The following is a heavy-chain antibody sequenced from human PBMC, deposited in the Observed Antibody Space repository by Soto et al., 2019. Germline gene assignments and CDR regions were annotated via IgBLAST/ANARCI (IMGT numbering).Heavy chain of an antibody. J-gene: IGHJ2*01. D-gene: IGHD4-17*01. V-gene: IGHV1-69*06. Sequence: QVQLIQSGAEVKKPGSSVKVSCKASGGTFSSYTISWLRQAPGQGLEWMGGIIPLFGDTYYAQKFQGRVTITGDKSSITAYLELSSLRSEDTAVYYCAIKTRRARWYFDIWGRGTLVTVSS. CDR1: GGTFSSYT. CDR2: IIPLFGDT. CDR3: AIKTRRARWYFDI.